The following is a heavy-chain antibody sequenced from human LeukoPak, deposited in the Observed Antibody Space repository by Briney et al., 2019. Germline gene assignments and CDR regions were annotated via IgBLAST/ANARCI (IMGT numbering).Heavy chain of an antibody. V-gene: IGHV1-18*01. D-gene: IGHD2-2*01. J-gene: IGHJ5*02. CDR3: AREHGPFCSSTSCFIGGGGGWFDP. Sequence: EASVKVSCKASGYTFTSYGISWVRQAPGQGLEWMGWISAYNGNTNYAQKLQGRVTMTTDTSTSTAYMELRSLRSDDTGVYYCAREHGPFCSSTSCFIGGGGGWFDPWGQGTLVTVSS. CDR2: ISAYNGNT. CDR1: GYTFTSYG.